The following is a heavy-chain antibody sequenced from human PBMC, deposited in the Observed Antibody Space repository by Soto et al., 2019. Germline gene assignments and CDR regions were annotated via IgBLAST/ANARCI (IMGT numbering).Heavy chain of an antibody. J-gene: IGHJ6*03. V-gene: IGHV3-15*01. CDR1: GFTFSNAW. CDR2: IKIKTEGGTA. CDR3: TTVPHYYSNYLDV. Sequence: VQLVESGGGLVKPGGSLRLSCAGSGFTFSNAWMSWVRQAPGKGLEWVGRIKIKTEGGTADYTAPVKGRFTISRDDSKSTLYLQMNSLKTEDTAVYYCTTVPHYYSNYLDVWGKGTTVTVSS.